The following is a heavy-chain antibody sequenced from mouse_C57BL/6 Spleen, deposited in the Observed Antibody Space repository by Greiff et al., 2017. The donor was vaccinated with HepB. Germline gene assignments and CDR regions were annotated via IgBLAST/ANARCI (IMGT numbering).Heavy chain of an antibody. CDR3: TTGTTYYFDY. CDR2: IDPENGDT. Sequence: VQLQRSGAELVRPGASVKLSCTASGFNIKDDYMHWVKQRPEQGLEWIGWIDPENGDTEYASKFQGKATITADTSSNTAYLQLSSLTSEDTAVYYCTTGTTYYFDYWGQGTTLTVSS. CDR1: GFNIKDDY. J-gene: IGHJ2*01. V-gene: IGHV14-4*01. D-gene: IGHD1-1*01.